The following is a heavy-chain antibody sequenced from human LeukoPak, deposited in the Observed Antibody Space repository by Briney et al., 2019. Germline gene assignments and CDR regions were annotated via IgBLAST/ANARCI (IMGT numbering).Heavy chain of an antibody. CDR2: IYYSGST. V-gene: IGHV4-59*01. D-gene: IGHD1-26*01. CDR3: ARVVGQGYSDF. CDR1: GGSISSYY. Sequence: PSETLSLTCTVSGGSISSYYWSWIRQPPGKGLEWIGYIYYSGSTNYNPSLKSRVTISVDTSKNQFSLKLSSVTAADTAVYYCARVVGQGYSDFLGQGTLVTVSS. J-gene: IGHJ4*02.